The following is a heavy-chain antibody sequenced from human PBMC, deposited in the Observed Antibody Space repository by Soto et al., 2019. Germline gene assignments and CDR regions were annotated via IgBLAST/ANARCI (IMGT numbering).Heavy chain of an antibody. CDR2: IIPILGIA. CDR1: GGTFSSYS. Sequence: QVQLVQSGAEVKKPGSSVKVSCKASGGTFSSYSISWVRQAPGQGLEWMGRIIPILGIANYAQELQGRVTITSDKSTSTAYMELSRLRSEDTAVYYCARGAAVIAVAWPSYYFDYWGQGTLVTVSS. D-gene: IGHD6-19*01. J-gene: IGHJ4*02. V-gene: IGHV1-69*02. CDR3: ARGAAVIAVAWPSYYFDY.